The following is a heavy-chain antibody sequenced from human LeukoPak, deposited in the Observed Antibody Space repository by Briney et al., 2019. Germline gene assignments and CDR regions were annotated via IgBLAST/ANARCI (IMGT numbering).Heavy chain of an antibody. CDR1: GDSISGFY. D-gene: IGHD3-22*01. Sequence: PSETLSLTCAVSGDSISGFYWSWIRQPPGKGLEWIGYIYDSGSTNYNPSLKSRVTISVDTSKNQFSLKLSSVTAADTAVYYCACLTTADAFDIWGQGTMVTVSS. CDR2: IYDSGST. J-gene: IGHJ3*02. CDR3: ACLTTADAFDI. V-gene: IGHV4-59*01.